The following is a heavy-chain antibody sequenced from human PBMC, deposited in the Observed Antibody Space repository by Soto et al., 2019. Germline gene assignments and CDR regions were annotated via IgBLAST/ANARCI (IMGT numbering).Heavy chain of an antibody. V-gene: IGHV3-74*01. J-gene: IGHJ6*03. D-gene: IGHD4-17*01. CDR1: GFTFSSYW. CDR2: INSDGSST. CDR3: ATNYGDYYYYYYMDV. Sequence: GGSLRLSCAASGFTFSSYWMHWVRQAPGKGLVWVSRINSDGSSTSYADSVKGRFTISRDNAKNTLYLQMNSLRAEDTAVYYCATNYGDYYYYYYMDVWGKGTTVTVSS.